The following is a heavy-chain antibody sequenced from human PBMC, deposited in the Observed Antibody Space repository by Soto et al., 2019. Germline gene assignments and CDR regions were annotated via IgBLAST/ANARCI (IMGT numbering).Heavy chain of an antibody. J-gene: IGHJ3*02. Sequence: QVQLVESGGGVVQPGRSLRLSCAASGFTFSSYGMHWVRQAPGKGLEWVAVISYDGSNKYYADSVKGRFTISRDKSKNTLYLQLNSMRAEDTAVYYCAKDTYYYGGAFDIWGQGTMVTVSS. CDR2: ISYDGSNK. CDR1: GFTFSSYG. CDR3: AKDTYYYGGAFDI. D-gene: IGHD3-10*01. V-gene: IGHV3-30*18.